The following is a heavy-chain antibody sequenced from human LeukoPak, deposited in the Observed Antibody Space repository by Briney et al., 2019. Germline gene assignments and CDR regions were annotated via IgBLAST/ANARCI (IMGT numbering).Heavy chain of an antibody. CDR1: GGSISSYF. Sequence: SETLSLTCTVSGGSISSYFWSWIRQPPGKGLEWIGCIYYSGSTNYNPSLKSRVTISVDTSKNQFSLKLSSVTAADTAVYYCARHVSPGHFWYDSSEAPHGMDVWGQGTTVTVSS. D-gene: IGHD3-22*01. J-gene: IGHJ6*02. CDR2: IYYSGST. CDR3: ARHVSPGHFWYDSSEAPHGMDV. V-gene: IGHV4-59*08.